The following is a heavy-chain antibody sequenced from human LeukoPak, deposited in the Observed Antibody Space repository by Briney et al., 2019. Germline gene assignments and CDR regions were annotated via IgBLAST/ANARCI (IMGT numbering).Heavy chain of an antibody. J-gene: IGHJ5*02. CDR2: IHYSGST. D-gene: IGHD3-10*01. CDR1: GGSISSYY. V-gene: IGHV4-59*01. Sequence: NPSETLPLTCTVSGGSISSYYWSWIRQPPGKGLEWIAYIHYSGSTNYNPSLKSRVTISVDTSKNQFSLKLNSVTAADTAVYYCARDRHGSGSAHSFDPWGQGTLVTVSS. CDR3: ARDRHGSGSAHSFDP.